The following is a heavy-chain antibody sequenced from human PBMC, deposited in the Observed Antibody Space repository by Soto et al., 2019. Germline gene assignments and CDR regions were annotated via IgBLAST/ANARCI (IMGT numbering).Heavy chain of an antibody. Sequence: ASVKVSCKTSGYAFPHYVINWVRQAPGHGLEWMGFSTHTGNTNYAQNFQGRVVLTTDTSTSTAYMEVTSLRSDDTAVYYCARSGEHPLDYWGQGTPVTVSS. CDR2: STHTGNT. J-gene: IGHJ4*02. CDR3: ARSGEHPLDY. CDR1: GYAFPHYV. V-gene: IGHV1-18*01. D-gene: IGHD1-26*01.